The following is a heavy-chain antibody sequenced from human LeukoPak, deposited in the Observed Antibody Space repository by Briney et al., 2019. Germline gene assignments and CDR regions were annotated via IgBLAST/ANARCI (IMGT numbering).Heavy chain of an antibody. CDR1: GGSFSGYY. CDR3: ARGRRASSGYYYVDY. CDR2: INHRGST. Sequence: SETLSLTCAVDGGSFSGYYWSWIRQPPGKGLEWIGEINHRGSTNYNPSRKGRVTISVDTSKNQFSLKLSSVTAADTAVYYCARGRRASSGYYYVDYWGQGTLVTVSS. D-gene: IGHD3-22*01. V-gene: IGHV4-34*01. J-gene: IGHJ4*02.